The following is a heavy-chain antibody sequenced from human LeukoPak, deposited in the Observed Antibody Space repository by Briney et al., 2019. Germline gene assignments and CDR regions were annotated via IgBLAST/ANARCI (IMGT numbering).Heavy chain of an antibody. CDR2: ISWNSGSI. J-gene: IGHJ6*02. D-gene: IGHD2/OR15-2a*01. Sequence: GGSLRLSCAASGFTFDDYAMHWVRQAPGKGLEWVSGISWNSGSIGYAYSVKGRFTISKDNAKTSLYLQMNSLRAEDTALYYCAKDIYASSYYYYGMDVWGQGTTVTVSS. CDR1: GFTFDDYA. CDR3: AKDIYASSYYYYGMDV. V-gene: IGHV3-9*01.